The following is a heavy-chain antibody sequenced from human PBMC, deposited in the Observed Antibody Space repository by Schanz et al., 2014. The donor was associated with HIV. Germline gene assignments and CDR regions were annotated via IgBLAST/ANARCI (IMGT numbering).Heavy chain of an antibody. CDR3: GLYEGSFVGLQY. Sequence: EVQLVESGGGLVQPGGSLTLSCAASGFRFSDSAIHWVRQASGKGLEWVGRIRGKAYSYATAYAASVTGRFTISRDDSMNTAYLQMNGLKAEDTAVYYCGLYEGSFVGLQYRGQGTLVTVSS. V-gene: IGHV3-73*02. D-gene: IGHD3-22*01. CDR1: GFRFSDSA. J-gene: IGHJ1*01. CDR2: IRGKAYSYAT.